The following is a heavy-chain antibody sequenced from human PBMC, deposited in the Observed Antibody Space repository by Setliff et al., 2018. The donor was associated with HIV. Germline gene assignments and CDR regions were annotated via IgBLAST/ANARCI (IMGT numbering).Heavy chain of an antibody. V-gene: IGHV4-61*09. CDR1: GGSISSGRYY. J-gene: IGHJ4*02. CDR3: ARVGGFFGEARPPPDY. Sequence: SETLSLTCTVSGGSISSGRYYWSWLRQPAGKGLEWIGHIYTCGSPNYNPSLMSRVTISIDTSKDQLSLKLNSVTAADTAVYYCARVGGFFGEARPPPDYWGQGALVTVSS. D-gene: IGHD3-10*01. CDR2: IYTCGSP.